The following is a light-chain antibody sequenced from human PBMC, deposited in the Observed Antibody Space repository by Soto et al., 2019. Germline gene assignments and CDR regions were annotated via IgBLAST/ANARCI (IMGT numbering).Light chain of an antibody. CDR3: QQRHNWIT. CDR2: GAS. CDR1: QSVSND. J-gene: IGKJ5*01. V-gene: IGKV3-11*01. Sequence: EVVLTQSPATLYLSPGERATLFCRASQSVSNDLAWFQQKPGQAPRLLVYGASNRAAGIPARFSGSGSGTDFTLTISSLEPADFAVYYCQQRHNWITFGQGTRLEIK.